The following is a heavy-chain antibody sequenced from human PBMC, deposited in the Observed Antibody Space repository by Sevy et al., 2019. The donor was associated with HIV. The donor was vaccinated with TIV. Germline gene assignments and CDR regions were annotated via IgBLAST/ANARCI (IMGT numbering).Heavy chain of an antibody. CDR1: GFSFSNYW. D-gene: IGHD1-26*01. V-gene: IGHV3-7*03. CDR3: ARDCNSATCLWGLDV. Sequence: LSLTCAASGFSFSNYWMTWVRQAPGKGLEWVANIKRDGSEKYYVASVKGRFTISRDNAKKSLYLQMNSLTVDDTAVYYCARDCNSATCLWGLDVWGQGTTVTVSS. J-gene: IGHJ6*02. CDR2: IKRDGSEK.